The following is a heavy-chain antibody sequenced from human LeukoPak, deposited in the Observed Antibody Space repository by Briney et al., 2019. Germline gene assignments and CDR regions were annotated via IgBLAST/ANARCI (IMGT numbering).Heavy chain of an antibody. CDR1: GFSFSSYG. D-gene: IGHD3-22*01. J-gene: IGHJ4*02. CDR3: ARSLRDSSGYYFDH. V-gene: IGHV3-33*01. CDR2: IWYDGSTK. Sequence: GGSLRLSCASSGFSFSSYGMHWVRQAPGKGLEWVAVIWYDGSTKYYADSVQGRFAISRDNSKNTLYLQMNTPRAEDTAVYYCARSLRDSSGYYFDHWGQGTLVTVSS.